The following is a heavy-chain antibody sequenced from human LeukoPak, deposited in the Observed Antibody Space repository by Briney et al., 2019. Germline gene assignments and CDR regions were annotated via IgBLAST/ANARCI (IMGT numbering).Heavy chain of an antibody. CDR1: GFTFSTYG. Sequence: GGSLRLSCAASGFTFSTYGMHWVRQAPGKGLEWVAFIRYDGRKKYYADSVKGRFTISRHNSKKTLYLQMNSMRAEDTAVYYCAKDSGPTLLYPAFDYWGQGTLVTVSS. V-gene: IGHV3-30*02. J-gene: IGHJ4*02. CDR3: AKDSGPTLLYPAFDY. CDR2: IRYDGRKK. D-gene: IGHD2-2*02.